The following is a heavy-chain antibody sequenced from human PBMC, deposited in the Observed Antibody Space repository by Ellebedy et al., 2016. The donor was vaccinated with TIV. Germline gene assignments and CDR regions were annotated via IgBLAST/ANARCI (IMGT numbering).Heavy chain of an antibody. V-gene: IGHV3-30*18. CDR1: GFTLSSYA. CDR3: AKVNTTMVTVFSYIEN. D-gene: IGHD5-18*01. Sequence: PGGSLRLSCAASGFTLSSYAMHWVRQSPGKGLEWVAHTSHDGKYEHYADSVKGRFTISRDNSKNTLYLQMNSLRPEDTAIYYWAKVNTTMVTVFSYIENWGQGTLVTVSS. CDR2: TSHDGKYE. J-gene: IGHJ4*02.